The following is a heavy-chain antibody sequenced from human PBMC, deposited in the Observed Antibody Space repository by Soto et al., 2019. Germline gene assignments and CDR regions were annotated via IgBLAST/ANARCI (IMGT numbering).Heavy chain of an antibody. CDR2: MYYSGTT. J-gene: IGHJ5*02. V-gene: IGHV4-39*01. Sequence: QLQLQESGPGLVKPSETLSLTCTVSGGSISSRDFYWGWLRQTPGKGLEFIGCMYYSGTTYYNPSLKSRVTISVDTSKNQFTLKLISVTAADTAVYYCAVVDSTGNWFDPWGEGALVTVSS. D-gene: IGHD6-25*01. CDR3: AVVDSTGNWFDP. CDR1: GGSISSRDFY.